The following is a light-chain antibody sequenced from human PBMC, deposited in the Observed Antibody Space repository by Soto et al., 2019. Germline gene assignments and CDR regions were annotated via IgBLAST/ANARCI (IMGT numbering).Light chain of an antibody. CDR1: QSVINSY. J-gene: IGKJ2*01. V-gene: IGKV3-20*01. CDR2: GAS. CDR3: LQYGTAPYT. Sequence: ETVLTQSPGTLSLSPGERATLSCRASQSVINSYLAWYQQIPGQPPRLLIYGASTRATGVPDRFSGSGSGTDFTLTISRLEPEDFAVYYCLQYGTAPYTFGQVTKVEIK.